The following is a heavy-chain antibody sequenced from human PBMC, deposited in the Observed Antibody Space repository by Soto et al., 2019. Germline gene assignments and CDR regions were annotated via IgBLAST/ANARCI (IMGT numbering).Heavy chain of an antibody. CDR2: IYSGGST. CDR1: GFTVSSNY. D-gene: IGHD6-6*01. J-gene: IGHJ6*02. Sequence: GGSLRLSCAASGFTVSSNYMSWVRQAPGKGLEWVSVIYSGGSTYYADSVKGRFTISRDNSKNTLYLQMNSLRAEDTAVYYCATYSSIAAPNIYYYYGMDVWGQGTTVTVSS. CDR3: ATYSSIAAPNIYYYYGMDV. V-gene: IGHV3-66*01.